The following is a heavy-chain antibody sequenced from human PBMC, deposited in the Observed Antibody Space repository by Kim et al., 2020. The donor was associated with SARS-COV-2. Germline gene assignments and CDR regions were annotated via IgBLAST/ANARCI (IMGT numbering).Heavy chain of an antibody. CDR2: INHSGST. CDR3: ARGGIAAAGPLVYFQH. Sequence: SETLSLTCAVYGGSFSGYYWSWIRQPPGKGLEWIGEINHSGSTNYNPSLKSRVTISVDTSKNQFSLKLSSVTAADTAVYYCARGGIAAAGPLVYFQHWGQGTLVTVSS. V-gene: IGHV4-34*01. J-gene: IGHJ1*01. D-gene: IGHD6-13*01. CDR1: GGSFSGYY.